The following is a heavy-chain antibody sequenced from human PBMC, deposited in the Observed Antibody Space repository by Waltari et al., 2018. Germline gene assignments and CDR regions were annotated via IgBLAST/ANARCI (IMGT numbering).Heavy chain of an antibody. CDR2: IYWNEDK. Sequence: QSTLKESGPTLVKPTQTLTLTCTFPAFSLSTSGVGVCWIRQPPGKALEWLALIYWNEDKRYSPSLKSRLTITKDTSKNQVVLTLTNMDPVDTATYYCAHDYGGNLDYWGQGTLVTVSS. V-gene: IGHV2-5*01. D-gene: IGHD4-17*01. CDR3: AHDYGGNLDY. CDR1: AFSLSTSGVG. J-gene: IGHJ4*02.